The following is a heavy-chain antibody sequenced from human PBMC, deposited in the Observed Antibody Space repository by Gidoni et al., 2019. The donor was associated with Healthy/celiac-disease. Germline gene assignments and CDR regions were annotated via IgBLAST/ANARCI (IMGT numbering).Heavy chain of an antibody. Sequence: EVQLVESGGGLVMPGGSLRLSCAASGFPFSTYSMNWVRQAPGKGLEWVSSISSSSSYIYYADSVKGRFTISRDNAKNSLYLQMNSLRAEDTAVYYCARDSDFYSSWYRNWFDPWGQGTLVTVSS. D-gene: IGHD6-13*01. J-gene: IGHJ5*02. CDR2: ISSSSSYI. CDR1: GFPFSTYS. V-gene: IGHV3-21*01. CDR3: ARDSDFYSSWYRNWFDP.